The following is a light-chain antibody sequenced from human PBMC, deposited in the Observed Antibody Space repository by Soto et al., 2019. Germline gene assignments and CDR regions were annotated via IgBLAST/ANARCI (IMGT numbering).Light chain of an antibody. CDR2: AAS. V-gene: IGKV3-15*01. CDR3: QQYNNWPPRYT. CDR1: QSISRN. J-gene: IGKJ2*01. Sequence: EIVMTQSPATLSLSLGERATLSCRASQSISRNLAWYHQRPGQAPRLLIYAASTRATGIPARFSGSGSGTDFTLTISGLQSEDFGVSFCQQYNNWPPRYTFGQGTKLEIK.